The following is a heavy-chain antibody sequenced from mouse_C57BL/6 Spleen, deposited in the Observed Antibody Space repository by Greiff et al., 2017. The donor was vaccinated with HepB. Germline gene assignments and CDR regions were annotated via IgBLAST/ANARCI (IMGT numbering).Heavy chain of an antibody. D-gene: IGHD1-1*01. V-gene: IGHV2-2*01. CDR1: GFSLTSYG. Sequence: VKLVESGPGLVQPSQSLSITCTVSGFSLTSYGVHWVRQSPGKGLEWLGVIWSGGSTDYNAAFISRLSISKDNSKSQVFFKMNSLQADDTAIYYCARNRIFITTVVATDAMDYCGQGPSATVSS. CDR2: IWSGGST. CDR3: ARNRIFITTVVATDAMDY. J-gene: IGHJ4*01.